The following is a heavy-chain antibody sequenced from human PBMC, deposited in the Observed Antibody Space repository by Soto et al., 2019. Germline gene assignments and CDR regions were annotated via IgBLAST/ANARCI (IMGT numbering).Heavy chain of an antibody. CDR1: GGTFSSYT. CDR3: ARASIRGEFGELEDY. CDR2: IIPILGIA. J-gene: IGHJ4*02. D-gene: IGHD3-10*01. V-gene: IGHV1-69*02. Sequence: QVQLVQSGAEVKKPGSSVKVSCKASGGTFSSYTISWVRQAPGQGREWMGRIIPILGIANYAQKFQGRVTITADKPTSTAHMELSSLRSEDTAVYYSARASIRGEFGELEDYWGQGTLVTVSS.